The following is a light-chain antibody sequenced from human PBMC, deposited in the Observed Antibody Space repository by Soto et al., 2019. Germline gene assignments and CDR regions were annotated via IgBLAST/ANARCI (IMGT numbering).Light chain of an antibody. CDR1: SGSVSTSYY. Sequence: QTVVTQEPSFSVSPGGTVTITCGLSSGSVSTSYYPSWYQQTPGQAPRMLIYSTNTRSSGVPDRFSGSILGNEASLAITGVQSEDESDYYCVLYMGSGTYWVFGGGTKLTVL. CDR3: VLYMGSGTYWV. CDR2: STN. V-gene: IGLV8-61*01. J-gene: IGLJ3*02.